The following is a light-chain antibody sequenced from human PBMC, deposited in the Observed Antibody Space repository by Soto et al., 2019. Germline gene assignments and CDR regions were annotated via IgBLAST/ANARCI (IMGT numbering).Light chain of an antibody. CDR3: QQYGSSLFS. Sequence: EVLMTQSHAILSVSPGERATLSCRANQSISSNLAWYQQKPGQAPRLLIYGAATRATGIPDRFSGSGSGTDFTLTISRLEPEDFAVYYCQQYGSSLFSFGPGTKVDIK. CDR2: GAA. CDR1: QSISSN. J-gene: IGKJ3*01. V-gene: IGKV3-20*01.